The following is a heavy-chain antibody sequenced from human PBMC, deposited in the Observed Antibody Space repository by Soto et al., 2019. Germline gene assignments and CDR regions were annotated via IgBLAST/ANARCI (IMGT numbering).Heavy chain of an antibody. CDR3: AGSPYYYDSSGYFY. D-gene: IGHD3-22*01. V-gene: IGHV4-34*01. Sequence: SETLSLTCAVYGGSFSGYYWSWVRQPPVNGLEWIGEINHSGSTNYNPSLKSRVTISVDTSKNQFSLKLISVTAADTAVYYCAGSPYYYDSSGYFYWGQGTLVTVSS. CDR1: GGSFSGYY. J-gene: IGHJ4*02. CDR2: INHSGST.